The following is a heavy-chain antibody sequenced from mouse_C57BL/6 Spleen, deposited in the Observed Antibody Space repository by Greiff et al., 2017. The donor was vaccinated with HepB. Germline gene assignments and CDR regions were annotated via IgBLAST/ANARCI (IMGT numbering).Heavy chain of an antibody. D-gene: IGHD1-1*01. J-gene: IGHJ1*03. Sequence: EVKLVESEGGLVQPGSSMKLSCTASGFTFSDYYMAWVRQVPEKGLEWVANINYDGSSTYYLDSLKSRFIISRDNAKNILYLQMSSLKSEDTATYYCARDLLLPVPHWYFDVWGTGTTVTVSS. CDR2: INYDGSST. CDR1: GFTFSDYY. CDR3: ARDLLLPVPHWYFDV. V-gene: IGHV5-16*01.